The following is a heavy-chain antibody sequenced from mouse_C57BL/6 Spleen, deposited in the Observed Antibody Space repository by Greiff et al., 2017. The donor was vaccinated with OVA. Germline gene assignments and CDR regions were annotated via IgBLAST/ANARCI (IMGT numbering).Heavy chain of an antibody. J-gene: IGHJ3*01. CDR3: TTGNPWFAY. CDR2: IDPENGDT. V-gene: IGHV14-4*01. CDR1: GFNIKDDY. Sequence: EVKLQQSGAELVRPGASVKLSCTASGFNIKDDYLHLVTHRPEPCLECIGWIDPENGDTEYASKFQGKATITADTSSNTAYLQLSSLTSEDTAVYYCTTGNPWFAYWGQGTLVTVSA. D-gene: IGHD2-1*01.